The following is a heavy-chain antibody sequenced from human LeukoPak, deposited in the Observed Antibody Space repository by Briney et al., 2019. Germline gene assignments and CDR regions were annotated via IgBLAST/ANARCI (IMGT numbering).Heavy chain of an antibody. D-gene: IGHD3-22*01. CDR2: ISSSSSYI. Sequence: GGSLRLSCAASGFNFSSYSMNWVRQAPGKGLEWVSSISSSSSYIYYADSVKGRFTISRDNAKNSLYLQMNSLRAEDTAVYYCARDALDYYDSSGYCPFDIWGQGTMVTVSS. V-gene: IGHV3-21*01. CDR1: GFNFSSYS. CDR3: ARDALDYYDSSGYCPFDI. J-gene: IGHJ3*02.